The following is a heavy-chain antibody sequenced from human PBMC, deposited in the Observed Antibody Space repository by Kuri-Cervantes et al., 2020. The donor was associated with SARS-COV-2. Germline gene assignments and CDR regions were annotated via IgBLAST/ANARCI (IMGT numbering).Heavy chain of an antibody. CDR3: ARVSIAAAGTAGSYFDY. D-gene: IGHD6-13*01. J-gene: IGHJ4*02. CDR1: GFTFNQYG. Sequence: GGSLRLSCAASGFTFNQYGMHWVRQAPGKGLEWVTFIRNDGSNRGYADSVKGRFTISRDNSKNTLYLQMNSLRAEDTAVYYCARVSIAAAGTAGSYFDYWGQGTLVTVSS. CDR2: IRNDGSNR. V-gene: IGHV3-30*02.